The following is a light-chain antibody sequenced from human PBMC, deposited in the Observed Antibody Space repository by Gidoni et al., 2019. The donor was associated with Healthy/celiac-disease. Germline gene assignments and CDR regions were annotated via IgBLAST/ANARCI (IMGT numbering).Light chain of an antibody. CDR1: QSVSSSY. CDR3: QQYGIQGTFT. V-gene: IGKV3-20*01. CDR2: GAS. Sequence: EIVLTQSPGTLSLSPGERATLSCRASQSVSSSYLAWYQQKPGQAPRLLIYGASSRATGIPDRFSGSGSGTDFTLTISRLEPEDFAVYYCQQYGIQGTFTFGPGTKVDIK. J-gene: IGKJ3*01.